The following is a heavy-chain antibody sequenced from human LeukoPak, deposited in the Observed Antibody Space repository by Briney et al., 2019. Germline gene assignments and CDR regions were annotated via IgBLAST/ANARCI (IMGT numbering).Heavy chain of an antibody. CDR3: AGRRGYSFGYHFDY. J-gene: IGHJ4*02. D-gene: IGHD5-18*01. V-gene: IGHV5-51*01. CDR1: GYIFINNW. CDR2: IYPDDSDT. Sequence: GESLNTSCQGSGYIFINNWIGWVRHMPGKGLECMGSIYPDDSDTRYSPSFQGQVTISADKSISTAYLQWSSLKASDTAMYYCAGRRGYSFGYHFDYWGQGTLVTVSS.